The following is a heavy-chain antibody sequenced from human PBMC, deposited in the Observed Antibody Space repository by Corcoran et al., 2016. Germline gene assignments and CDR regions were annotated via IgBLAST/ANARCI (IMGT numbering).Heavy chain of an antibody. CDR3: ARSDCSGGYCYRPLFDLTFDY. CDR2: IYPGDSDT. CDR1: GYSFTSYW. D-gene: IGHD2-15*01. J-gene: IGHJ4*02. Sequence: EVQLVQSGAEVKKPGESLKISCKGSGYSFTSYWIGWVRQMPGKGLEWMGIIYPGDSDTRYSPSFQGQVTISAGKSISPAYLQWSSLKASDTAMYYCARSDCSGGYCYRPLFDLTFDYWGQGTLVTVSS. V-gene: IGHV5-51*01.